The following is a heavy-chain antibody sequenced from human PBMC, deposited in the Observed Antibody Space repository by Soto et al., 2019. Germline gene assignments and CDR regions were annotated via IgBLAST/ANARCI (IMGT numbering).Heavy chain of an antibody. V-gene: IGHV4-39*01. CDR3: ARDYNDAFDL. Sequence: SETLSLTGTVAGGCISSSSYYWGWIRQPPGKGLEWIGSIYYSGSTYYNPSLKSRVTISVDTSKNQFSLKLSSVTAADTAVYSCARDYNDAFDLWGQGTMVTV. D-gene: IGHD4-4*01. CDR1: GGCISSSSYY. CDR2: IYYSGST. J-gene: IGHJ3*01.